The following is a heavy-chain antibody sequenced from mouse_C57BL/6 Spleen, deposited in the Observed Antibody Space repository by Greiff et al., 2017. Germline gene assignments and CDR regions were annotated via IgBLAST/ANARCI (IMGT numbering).Heavy chain of an antibody. J-gene: IGHJ3*01. CDR3: ARGNDGYSLFAY. Sequence: VQLQQSGAELVKPGASVKISCKASGYAFSSYWMNWVKQRPGKGLEWIGQIYPGDGDTNYNGKFKGKATLTADKSSSTAYMQLSSLTSEDSAVYFCARGNDGYSLFAYWGQGTLVTVSA. V-gene: IGHV1-80*01. CDR2: IYPGDGDT. CDR1: GYAFSSYW. D-gene: IGHD2-3*01.